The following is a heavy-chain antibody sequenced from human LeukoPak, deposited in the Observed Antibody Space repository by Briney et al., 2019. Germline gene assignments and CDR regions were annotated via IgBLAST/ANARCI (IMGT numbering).Heavy chain of an antibody. CDR1: GYSISSGYY. Sequence: PSETLSLTCTVSGYSISSGYYWGWIRQPPGKGLEWIGSIYHSGSTYYNPSLKGRVTISVDTSKNQFSLKLSSVTAADTAVYYCARTPDHIDYWGQGTLVTVSS. CDR2: IYHSGST. V-gene: IGHV4-38-2*02. J-gene: IGHJ4*02. CDR3: ARTPDHIDY.